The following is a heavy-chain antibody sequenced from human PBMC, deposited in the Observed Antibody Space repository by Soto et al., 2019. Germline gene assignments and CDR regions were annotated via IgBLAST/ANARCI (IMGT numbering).Heavy chain of an antibody. CDR3: AHRARSWQQLVLGRAGDFDY. CDR2: IYWDDDK. Sequence: QITLKESGPTLVKPTQTLTLTCTFSGFSLSTSGVGVGWIRQPPGKALEWLALIYWDDDKRYSPSLKSRLTITKDTSKNQVVLTMTNMDPVDTATYYCAHRARSWQQLVLGRAGDFDYWGQGTLVTVSS. CDR1: GFSLSTSGVG. D-gene: IGHD6-13*01. J-gene: IGHJ4*02. V-gene: IGHV2-5*02.